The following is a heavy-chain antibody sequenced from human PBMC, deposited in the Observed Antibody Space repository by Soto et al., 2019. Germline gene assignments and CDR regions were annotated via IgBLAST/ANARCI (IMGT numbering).Heavy chain of an antibody. CDR3: AMDYGDRPEYFKH. D-gene: IGHD4-17*01. CDR2: ISPLKGRT. CDR1: GYTFTSYG. J-gene: IGHJ1*01. V-gene: IGHV1-18*04. Sequence: QVQLVQSGPDLKRPGASMKVSCKASGYTFTSYGISWVRQAPGQGLEWMAWISPLKGRTQYSQKAQGRVTLSTDTSSNTANTGTTTLRVDDTAVYYCAMDYGDRPEYFKHWGQATLVTVS.